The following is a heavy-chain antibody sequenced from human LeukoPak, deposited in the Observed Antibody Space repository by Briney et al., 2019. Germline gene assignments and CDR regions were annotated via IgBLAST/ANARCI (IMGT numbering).Heavy chain of an antibody. D-gene: IGHD3-16*01. J-gene: IGHJ3*02. CDR2: IYYSGST. V-gene: IGHV4-39*01. CDR3: ARRRIMITFGGITGAFDI. Sequence: PSETLSLTCTVSGGSISSSSYYWGWIRQPPGKGLEWIGSIYYSGSTYYNPSLKSRVTISVDTSKNQFSLKLSSVTAADTAVYYCARRRIMITFGGITGAFDIWGQGTMVTVSS. CDR1: GGSISSSSYY.